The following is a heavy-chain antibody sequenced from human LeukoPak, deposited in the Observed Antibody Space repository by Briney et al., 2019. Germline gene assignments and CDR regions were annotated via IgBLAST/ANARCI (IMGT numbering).Heavy chain of an antibody. CDR3: ARTIYSSGWYFDY. CDR1: GGSISSISSNNYH. J-gene: IGHJ4*02. Sequence: KASETLSLTCIVSGGSISSISSNNYHWGWIRQPPGKGLEWIGSIYYSGSTYYNPSLKSRVTISVDTSKNQFSLKLSSVTAADTAVYYCARTIYSSGWYFDYWGQGTLVTVSS. V-gene: IGHV4-39*01. D-gene: IGHD6-19*01. CDR2: IYYSGST.